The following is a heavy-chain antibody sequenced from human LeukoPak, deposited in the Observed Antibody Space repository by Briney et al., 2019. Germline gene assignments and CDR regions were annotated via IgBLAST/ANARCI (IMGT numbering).Heavy chain of an antibody. D-gene: IGHD2-2*02. CDR1: GFTFSFNY. CDR3: ARDHCSSSSCYTYYGMEL. Sequence: GGSLRLSCAASGFTFSFNYMTWVRQPPGKGLEWVANINQDRSEKSYVDSVKGRFTISRDNAKNSLYLQMNSLRAEDTAVYYCARDHCSSSSCYTYYGMELWGQGTTVTVSS. V-gene: IGHV3-7*01. CDR2: INQDRSEK. J-gene: IGHJ6*02.